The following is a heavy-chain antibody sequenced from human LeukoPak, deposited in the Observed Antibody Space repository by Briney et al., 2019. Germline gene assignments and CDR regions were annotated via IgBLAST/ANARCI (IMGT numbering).Heavy chain of an antibody. D-gene: IGHD2-15*01. CDR3: AKWSELPYFDY. V-gene: IGHV3-30*04. CDR2: ISYDGSNK. CDR1: GFTFSSYA. Sequence: GGSLRLSCAASGFTFSSYAMHWVRQAPGKGLEWVAVISYDGSNKYYADSVKGRFTISRDNSKNTLHLQMNSLRAEGTAVYYCAKWSELPYFDYRGQGAPVTVSS. J-gene: IGHJ4*02.